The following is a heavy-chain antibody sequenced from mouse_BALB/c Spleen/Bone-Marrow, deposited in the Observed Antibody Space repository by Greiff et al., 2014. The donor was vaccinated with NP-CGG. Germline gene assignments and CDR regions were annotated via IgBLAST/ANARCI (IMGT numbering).Heavy chain of an antibody. CDR1: GYTLTSYW. D-gene: IGHD2-4*01. CDR2: IDPSDSYT. V-gene: IGHV1S127*01. CDR3: TRGDYDWYFDV. J-gene: IGHJ1*01. Sequence: VQLQQSGPELVKPGASVKMSCKASGYTLTSYWMHWVKQRPGKGLEWIGVIDPSDSYTSYNQKFKGKATLTVDTSSSTAYMQLSSLTSEDSAVYYCTRGDYDWYFDVWGAGTTVTVSS.